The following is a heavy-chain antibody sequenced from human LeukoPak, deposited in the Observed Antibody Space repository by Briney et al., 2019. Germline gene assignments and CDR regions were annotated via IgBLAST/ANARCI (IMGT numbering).Heavy chain of an antibody. D-gene: IGHD5-18*01. CDR2: IYYSGST. V-gene: IGHV4-59*01. CDR3: ARGGYSYGYFIF. J-gene: IGHJ4*02. Sequence: SETLSLTCTVSGGSISSYYWSWIRQPPGEGLEWIGYIYYSGSTNYNPSLKSRVTISVDTSKNQFSLKLSSVTAADTAVYYCARGGYSYGYFIFWGQGTLVTVSS. CDR1: GGSISSYY.